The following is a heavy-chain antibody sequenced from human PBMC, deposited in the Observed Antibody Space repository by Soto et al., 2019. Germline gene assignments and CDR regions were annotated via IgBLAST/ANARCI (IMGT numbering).Heavy chain of an antibody. J-gene: IGHJ2*01. D-gene: IGHD3-10*01. CDR3: AVGGPYWYFDL. CDR1: GGSFSGYY. CDR2: INHSGST. Sequence: SETLSLTCAVYGGSFSGYYWSWIRQPPGKGLEWIGEINHSGSTNYNPSLKSRVTISVDTSKNQFSLKLSSVTAADTAVYYCAVGGPYWYFDLWGRGTLVTVSS. V-gene: IGHV4-34*01.